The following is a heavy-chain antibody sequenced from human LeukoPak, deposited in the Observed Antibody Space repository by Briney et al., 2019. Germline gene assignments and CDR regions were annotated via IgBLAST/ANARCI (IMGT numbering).Heavy chain of an antibody. CDR1: GYTFTSYY. V-gene: IGHV1-46*01. J-gene: IGHJ5*02. D-gene: IGHD4-17*01. Sequence: ASVKVSCKASGYTFTSYYMHWVRQAPGQGLKWMGIINPSGGSTSYAQKFQGRVTMTRDTSTSTVYMELSSLRSEDTAVYYCARGVRVDYGDYGWFDPWGQGTLVTVSS. CDR3: ARGVRVDYGDYGWFDP. CDR2: INPSGGST.